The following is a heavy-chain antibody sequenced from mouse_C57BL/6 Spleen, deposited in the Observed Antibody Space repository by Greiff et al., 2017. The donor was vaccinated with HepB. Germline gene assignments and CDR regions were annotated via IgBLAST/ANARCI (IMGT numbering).Heavy chain of an antibody. D-gene: IGHD2-3*01. Sequence: VQLQQSGPELVKPGASVKISCKASGYSFPDYNMNWVKQSNGKSLEWIGVINPNYGTTSYNQKFKGKATLTVDQSSSTAYMQLNSLTSEDSAVYDGAKGMIPGGNYFDYWGQGTTLTVSS. V-gene: IGHV1-39*01. J-gene: IGHJ2*01. CDR3: AKGMIPGGNYFDY. CDR1: GYSFPDYN. CDR2: INPNYGTT.